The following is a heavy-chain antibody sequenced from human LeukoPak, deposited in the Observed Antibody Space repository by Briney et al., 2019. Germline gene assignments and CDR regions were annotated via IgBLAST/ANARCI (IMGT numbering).Heavy chain of an antibody. D-gene: IGHD1-26*01. CDR3: ARGNSGSYYGFDY. J-gene: IGHJ4*02. CDR1: GGSISSYY. CDR2: IYYTGST. Sequence: SETLSLTCTVSGGSISSYYWSWIRQPPGKGLEWIGYIYYTGSTNYNPSLKSRVTISVDTSKNQFSLKLSSVTAADTAVYYCARGNSGSYYGFDYWGQGTLVTVSS. V-gene: IGHV4-59*01.